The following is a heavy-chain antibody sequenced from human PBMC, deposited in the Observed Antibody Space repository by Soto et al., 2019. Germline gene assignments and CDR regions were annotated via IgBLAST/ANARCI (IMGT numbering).Heavy chain of an antibody. Sequence: QIQLVQSGAAVKKPGASVKVSCKASGYPFTGYSVGWVRQAPGQGPELMGWISAYSGDTYYAQRFQDRLNMTTDASTSTAYMDLRSLRSDDTAVYYCARHSGSYGDYAWSLKYWGQGTLVTVSS. CDR3: ARHSGSYGDYAWSLKY. V-gene: IGHV1-18*01. J-gene: IGHJ4*02. CDR2: ISAYSGDT. CDR1: GYPFTGYS. D-gene: IGHD4-17*01.